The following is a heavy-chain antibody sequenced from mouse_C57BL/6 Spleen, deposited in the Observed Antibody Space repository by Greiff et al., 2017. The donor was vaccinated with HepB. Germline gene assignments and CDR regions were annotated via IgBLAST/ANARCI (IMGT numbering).Heavy chain of an antibody. D-gene: IGHD2-4*01. Sequence: VQLQQSVAELVRPGASVKLSCTASGFNIKNTYMHWVKQRPEQGLEWIGRIDPANGNTKYAPKFQGKATITADTSSNTAYLQLSSLTSEDTAIYYCAGDYDDYDEGLYYAMDYWGQGTSVTVSS. J-gene: IGHJ4*01. CDR2: IDPANGNT. V-gene: IGHV14-3*01. CDR1: GFNIKNTY. CDR3: AGDYDDYDEGLYYAMDY.